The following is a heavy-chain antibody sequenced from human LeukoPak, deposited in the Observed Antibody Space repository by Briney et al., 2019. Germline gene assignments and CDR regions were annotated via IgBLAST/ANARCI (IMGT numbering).Heavy chain of an antibody. CDR3: ARVRGSYAFDY. Sequence: GGSLRLSCAASGFMFSDYYMSWMRQAPGKGLEWVSYISNSGGSPIYNADSVKGRFTISRDNAKNSLYLQMNSLRAEDTAVYYCARVRGSYAFDYWGQGTLVTVSS. CDR1: GFMFSDYY. V-gene: IGHV3-11*01. CDR2: ISNSGGSPI. D-gene: IGHD1-26*01. J-gene: IGHJ4*02.